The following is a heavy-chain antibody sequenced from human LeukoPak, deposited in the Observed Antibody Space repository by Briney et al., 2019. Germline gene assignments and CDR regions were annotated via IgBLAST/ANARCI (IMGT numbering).Heavy chain of an antibody. CDR3: ARDPSGRGFGDN. V-gene: IGHV1-46*01. J-gene: IGHJ4*02. CDR1: GYTFTSYY. D-gene: IGHD3-10*01. Sequence: GASVTVSCKASGYTFTSYYMHWVRQAPGQGLEWMGIINPSGGSTSYAQKFQGRVTMTRDMSTSTVYMELSTLRSEDTAVYYCARDPSGRGFGDNWGQGTLVTVSS. CDR2: INPSGGST.